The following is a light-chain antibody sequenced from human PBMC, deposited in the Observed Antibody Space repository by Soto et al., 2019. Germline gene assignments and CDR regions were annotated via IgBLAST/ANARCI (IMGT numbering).Light chain of an antibody. CDR3: QQYYTTPLT. CDR1: QTVFYSYHNKDY. V-gene: IGKV4-1*01. Sequence: DIVMTQSPDSLAVSLGERATINCKSSQTVFYSYHNKDYLAWYQQKPGQAPRVLIYWASTRESGVPDRFSGSGSGTDFTLTISSLQAEDVAVYYCQQYYTTPLTFGGGTKVEIK. CDR2: WAS. J-gene: IGKJ4*01.